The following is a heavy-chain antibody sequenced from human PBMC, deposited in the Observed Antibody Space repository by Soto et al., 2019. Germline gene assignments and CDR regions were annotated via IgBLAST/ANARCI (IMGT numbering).Heavy chain of an antibody. Sequence: GASVKVSCKASGFTFTSSAMQWVRQARGQRLEWIGWIVVGSGNTNYAQKFQERVTITRDMSTSTAYMELSSLRSEDTAVYYCAAPTPGSGLAFDIWGQGTMVTVSS. V-gene: IGHV1-58*02. D-gene: IGHD2-15*01. CDR2: IVVGSGNT. CDR3: AAPTPGSGLAFDI. J-gene: IGHJ3*02. CDR1: GFTFTSSA.